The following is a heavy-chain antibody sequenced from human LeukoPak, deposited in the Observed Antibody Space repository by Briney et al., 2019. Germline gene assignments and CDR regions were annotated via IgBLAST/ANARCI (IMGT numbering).Heavy chain of an antibody. D-gene: IGHD3-22*01. V-gene: IGHV1-69*04. J-gene: IGHJ4*02. CDR3: ARPDYYDSSGYYYY. CDR1: GGTFSIYA. Sequence: ASVKLSCTASGGTFSIYAISWVRHGPGQGLEWVGGIIPILGIANYAQKFQGRVTITADKSTSTAYMELSSLRSEDTAVYYCARPDYYDSSGYYYYWGQGTLVTVSS. CDR2: IIPILGIA.